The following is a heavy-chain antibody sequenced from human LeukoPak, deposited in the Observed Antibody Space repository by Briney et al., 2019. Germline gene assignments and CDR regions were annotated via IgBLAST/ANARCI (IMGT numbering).Heavy chain of an antibody. J-gene: IGHJ3*02. Sequence: GGSLRLSCAASEFTFSSYSMNWVRQAPGKGLEWVSTIHSGGSTHFADSVKGRFTISRDNSKNTLYLQMNSLRAEDTAVYYCARDWEYDAFDIWGQGTMVTVSS. V-gene: IGHV3-53*01. CDR1: EFTFSSYS. CDR3: ARDWEYDAFDI. CDR2: IHSGGST. D-gene: IGHD1-26*01.